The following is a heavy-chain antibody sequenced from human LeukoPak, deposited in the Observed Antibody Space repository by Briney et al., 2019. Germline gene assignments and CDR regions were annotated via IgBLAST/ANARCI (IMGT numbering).Heavy chain of an antibody. D-gene: IGHD3-22*01. Sequence: PGGSLRLSCAVSGFTVSGNYMSWVRQAPGKGLEWVSFIYSGGTTYYADSVKGRFTISRDNSKNTLYLQMNSLRAEDTAVYYCARQGGYDYDDSGYFTIHDGFDVWGQGTMVTVSS. CDR2: IYSGGTT. CDR1: GFTVSGNY. CDR3: ARQGGYDYDDSGYFTIHDGFDV. V-gene: IGHV3-53*01. J-gene: IGHJ3*01.